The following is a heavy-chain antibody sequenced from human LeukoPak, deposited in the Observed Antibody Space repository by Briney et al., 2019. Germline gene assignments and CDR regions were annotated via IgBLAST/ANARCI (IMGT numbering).Heavy chain of an antibody. D-gene: IGHD3-22*01. CDR1: GDSVSRSDSY. V-gene: IGHV4-39*01. Sequence: PSETLSLTCSVSGDSVSRSDSYWDWIRQSPGKGLEWIGTIYYSGRTYYSPSRKSRITMSVDPSNHQFSLNLRSVTAADTAVYYCARRRYYDGSGYLEWGQGTLLSVSS. CDR3: ARRRYYDGSGYLE. J-gene: IGHJ1*01. CDR2: IYYSGRT.